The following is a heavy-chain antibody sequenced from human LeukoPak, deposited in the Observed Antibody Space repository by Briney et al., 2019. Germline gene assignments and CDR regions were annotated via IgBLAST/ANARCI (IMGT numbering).Heavy chain of an antibody. J-gene: IGHJ5*02. CDR2: IIPILGIA. D-gene: IGHD7-27*01. CDR3: ARDRWGLNWFDP. CDR1: GGTFSSYA. Sequence: GSSVKVSCKASGGTFSSYAISWVRQAPGQGLEWMGRIIPILGIANYAQKFQGRVTITADKSTSTAYMELSSLRSEDTAVYYCARDRWGLNWFDPWGQGTLVTVSS. V-gene: IGHV1-69*04.